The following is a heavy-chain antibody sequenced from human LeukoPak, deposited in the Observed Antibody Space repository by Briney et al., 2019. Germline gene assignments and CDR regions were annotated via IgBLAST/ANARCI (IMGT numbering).Heavy chain of an antibody. J-gene: IGHJ4*02. Sequence: SVKVSCKASGGTFSSYAISWVRQAPGQGLEWMGGIIPIFGTANYAQKFQGRVTITADESTSTAYMELSSLRSEDTAVYYCAATSTDCSSTSCYSISFAYWGQGTLVTVSS. D-gene: IGHD2-2*02. CDR3: AATSTDCSSTSCYSISFAY. CDR1: GGTFSSYA. CDR2: IIPIFGTA. V-gene: IGHV1-69*13.